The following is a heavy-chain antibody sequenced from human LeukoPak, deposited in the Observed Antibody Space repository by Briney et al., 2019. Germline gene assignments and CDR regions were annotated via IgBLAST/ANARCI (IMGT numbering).Heavy chain of an antibody. Sequence: PGGSLRLSCTASGFTFGDYAVSWVRQAPGKGLEWVGFIRSKAYGGTTEYAASVKGRFTISRDDSKSTAYLQMNSLKTEDTAVYYCTTHGASYYFDYWGQGTLVTVSS. D-gene: IGHD6-6*01. CDR2: IRSKAYGGTT. CDR1: GFTFGDYA. V-gene: IGHV3-49*04. J-gene: IGHJ4*02. CDR3: TTHGASYYFDY.